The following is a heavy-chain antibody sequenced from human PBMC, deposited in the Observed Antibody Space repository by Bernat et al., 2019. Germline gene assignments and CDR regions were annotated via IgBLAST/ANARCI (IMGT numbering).Heavy chain of an antibody. J-gene: IGHJ4*02. V-gene: IGHV3-23*01. CDR3: VKGDYYYHDSSAYLDH. D-gene: IGHD3-22*01. CDR1: GFTFLSYA. Sequence: EVQLLESGGGLVQPGGSLRLSCAASGFTFLSYAMSWVRQAPGKGLEWVSAMIGSGIDTYYTDSVKGRFTISRDNSKDTLYLQMNSLRAEDTAVYFCVKGDYYYHDSSAYLDHWGQGTLVTVSS. CDR2: MIGSGIDT.